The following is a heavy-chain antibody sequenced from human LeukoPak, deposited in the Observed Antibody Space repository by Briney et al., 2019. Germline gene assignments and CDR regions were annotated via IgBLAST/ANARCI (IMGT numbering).Heavy chain of an antibody. CDR3: ASMYYYDSSGYQEDY. CDR2: INHSGST. V-gene: IGHV4-34*01. CDR1: GGSFSGYY. J-gene: IGHJ4*02. Sequence: SETLSLTCAVYGGSFSGYYWSWIRQPPGKGLEWIGEINHSGSTNYNPSLKSRVTISVDTSKNQFSLKLSSVTAADTAVYYCASMYYYDSSGYQEDYWGQGTLVTVSS. D-gene: IGHD3-22*01.